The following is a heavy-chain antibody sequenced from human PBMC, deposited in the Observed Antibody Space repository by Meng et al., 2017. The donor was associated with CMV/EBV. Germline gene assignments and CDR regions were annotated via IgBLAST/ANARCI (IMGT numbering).Heavy chain of an antibody. CDR1: GYTFTGCY. J-gene: IGHJ4*02. CDR2: INPNSGGT. V-gene: IGHV1-2*02. Sequence: HEQRVQTGAAMRTPRASVMVTCKASGYTFTGCYMHWVRQAPGQGLEWMGWINPNSGGTNYAQKFQGRVTMTRDTSISTAYMELSRLRSDDTAVYYCARGQYYYDSSGYYNYFDYWGQGTLVTVSS. CDR3: ARGQYYYDSSGYYNYFDY. D-gene: IGHD3-22*01.